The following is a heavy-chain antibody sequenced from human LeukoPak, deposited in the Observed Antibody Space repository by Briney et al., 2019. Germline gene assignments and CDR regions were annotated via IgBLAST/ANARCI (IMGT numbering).Heavy chain of an antibody. J-gene: IGHJ4*02. Sequence: PGGSLRLSCAASGLTFSSYAMHWVRQAPGKGLEWVAVISYDGSNKYYADSVKGRFTISRDNSKNTLYLQMNSLRAEDTAVYYCASPRFNYYGSGSPFDYWGQGTLVTVSS. CDR1: GLTFSSYA. CDR2: ISYDGSNK. CDR3: ASPRFNYYGSGSPFDY. D-gene: IGHD3-10*01. V-gene: IGHV3-30-3*01.